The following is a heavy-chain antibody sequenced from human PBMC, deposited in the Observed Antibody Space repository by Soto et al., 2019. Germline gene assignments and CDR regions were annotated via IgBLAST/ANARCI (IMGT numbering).Heavy chain of an antibody. Sequence: ASVKVSCKASGYTFTGYYMHWVRQAPGQGREWMGWINPNSGGTNYAQKFQGWVTMTRDTSISTAYMELSRLRSDDTAVYYCARGGGTGIAVAGTPAFDIWGQGXMVTVSS. J-gene: IGHJ3*02. CDR3: ARGGGTGIAVAGTPAFDI. D-gene: IGHD6-19*01. CDR2: INPNSGGT. V-gene: IGHV1-2*04. CDR1: GYTFTGYY.